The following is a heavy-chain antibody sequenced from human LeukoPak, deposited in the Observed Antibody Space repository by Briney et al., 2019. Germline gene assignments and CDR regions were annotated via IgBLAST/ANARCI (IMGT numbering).Heavy chain of an antibody. CDR3: ARYGFWSGYYEAAGY. CDR2: ISAYNGNT. Sequence: GASVKVSCKASGYTFTSYGISWVRQAPGQGLEWMGWISAYNGNTNYAQKLQGRVTMTTDTSTSTACMELRSLRSDDTAVYYCARYGFWSGYYEAAGYWGQGTLVTVSS. D-gene: IGHD3-3*01. CDR1: GYTFTSYG. J-gene: IGHJ4*02. V-gene: IGHV1-18*01.